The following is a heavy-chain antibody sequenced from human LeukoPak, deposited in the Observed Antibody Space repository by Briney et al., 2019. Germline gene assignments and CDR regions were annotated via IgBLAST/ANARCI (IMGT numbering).Heavy chain of an antibody. J-gene: IGHJ6*03. CDR2: ISTYNGNT. CDR3: ARYYYYYYMDV. CDR1: GYTFTNYA. Sequence: ASVKVSCKASGYTFTNYAISWVRQAPGQGLEWMGWISTYNGNTNYAQKLQGRVTMTTDTSTSTAYMGLRSLRSDDTAVYYCARYYYYYYMDVWGKGTTVTVSS. V-gene: IGHV1-18*01.